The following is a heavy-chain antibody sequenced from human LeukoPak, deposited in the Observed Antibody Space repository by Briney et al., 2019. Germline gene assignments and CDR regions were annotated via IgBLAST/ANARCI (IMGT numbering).Heavy chain of an antibody. CDR1: GYTFTSYY. V-gene: IGHV1-46*01. CDR3: ARDFSSLRYFDWFPSGYYYYYGMDV. J-gene: IGHJ6*02. CDR2: INPSGGST. D-gene: IGHD3-9*01. Sequence: GASVKVSCKASGYTFTSYYMHWVRQAPGQGLEWMGIINPSGGSTSYAQKFQGRVTMTRDTSTSTVYMELSSLRSEDTAVYYCARDFSSLRYFDWFPSGYYYYYGMDVWGQGTTVTVSS.